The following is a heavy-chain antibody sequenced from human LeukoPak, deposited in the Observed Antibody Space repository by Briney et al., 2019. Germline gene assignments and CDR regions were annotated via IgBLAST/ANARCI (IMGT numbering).Heavy chain of an antibody. CDR3: ARDPSYGDYGFYYYGMDV. J-gene: IGHJ6*02. V-gene: IGHV3-11*01. Sequence: GGSLRLSCAASGFTFSDYYMSWIRQAPGKGLEWVSYISSSGSTIYYADSVKGRFTISRDNAKNSLYLQMNSLRAEDTAVYYCARDPSYGDYGFYYYGMDVWGQGTTVTVSS. D-gene: IGHD4-17*01. CDR1: GFTFSDYY. CDR2: ISSSGSTI.